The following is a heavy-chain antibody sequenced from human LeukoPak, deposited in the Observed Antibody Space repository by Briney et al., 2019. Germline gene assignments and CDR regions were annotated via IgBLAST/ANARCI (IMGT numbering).Heavy chain of an antibody. CDR3: ANSYDGKIVPFDN. D-gene: IGHD4-23*01. CDR2: IHTSGST. Sequence: PSETLSLTYTVPDGSISNSFWSWVRQPPGKGLEWIAYIHTSGSTNYNPAFKSRVTLSVDTSKSQFSLRLNSVTASDTAVYYCANSYDGKIVPFDNWGQGTLVTVSS. J-gene: IGHJ4*02. CDR1: DGSISNSF. V-gene: IGHV4-4*09.